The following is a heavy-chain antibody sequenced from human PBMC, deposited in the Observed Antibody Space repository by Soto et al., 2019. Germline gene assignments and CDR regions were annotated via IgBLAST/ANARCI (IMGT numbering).Heavy chain of an antibody. J-gene: IGHJ4*02. V-gene: IGHV4-30-4*01. D-gene: IGHD5-18*01. CDR1: GGSISSSNYY. CDR2: IDYSGNT. Sequence: QVQLHESGPGLVRPSQTLSLTCRVSGGSISSSNYYWTWIRQPPGKGLEWIGYIDYSGNTYYNPSLQSRVTISVDTSENQFSLTLTSMTAADTAVYYCARELTGYRYGPGEVYWGQGTLITVSS. CDR3: ARELTGYRYGPGEVY.